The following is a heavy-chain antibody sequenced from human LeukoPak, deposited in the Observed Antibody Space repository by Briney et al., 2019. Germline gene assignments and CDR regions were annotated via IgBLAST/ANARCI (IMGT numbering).Heavy chain of an antibody. CDR2: IIPMFGTA. V-gene: IGHV1-69*01. CDR3: ASLLVAGVASVDY. CDR1: GGTFSSYA. J-gene: IGHJ4*02. Sequence: SVKVSCKASGGTFSSYAISWVRQAPGQGLEWMGGIIPMFGTANYAQKFQGRVTITADESANIAYMELSSLRSEDTAVYYCASLLVAGVASVDYWGQGTLVTVSS. D-gene: IGHD6-19*01.